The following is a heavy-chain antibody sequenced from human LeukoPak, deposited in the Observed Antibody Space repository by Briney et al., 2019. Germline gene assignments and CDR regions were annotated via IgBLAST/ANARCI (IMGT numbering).Heavy chain of an antibody. D-gene: IGHD3-22*01. J-gene: IGHJ4*02. CDR2: ISVYSDDT. CDR3: AREADSSGYFFRPDY. V-gene: IGHV1-18*01. CDR1: GYTFYNYA. Sequence: ASVNVSCKASGYTFYNYAISWVRQAPGQGLEWMGWISVYSDDTKSAQNLQGRITMTKDTSTSTAYMELRSLRSDDTAVYYCAREADSSGYFFRPDYWGQGTLVTVSS.